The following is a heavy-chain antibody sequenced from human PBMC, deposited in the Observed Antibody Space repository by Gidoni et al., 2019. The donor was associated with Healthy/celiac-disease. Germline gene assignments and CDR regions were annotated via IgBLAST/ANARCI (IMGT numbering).Heavy chain of an antibody. V-gene: IGHV3-48*01. J-gene: IGHJ1*01. CDR3: ARGEHLYGAGFQH. CDR1: GFSFSIYR. Sequence: EVQLVESGGGLVQPGGSLRLSCAASGFSFSIYRMNGVRQAPGKGLEWVSYISSSSSTIYYADSVKGRFTISRDNAKNSLYLQMNSLRAEDTAVYYCARGEHLYGAGFQHWGQGTLVTVSS. CDR2: ISSSSSTI. D-gene: IGHD3-10*01.